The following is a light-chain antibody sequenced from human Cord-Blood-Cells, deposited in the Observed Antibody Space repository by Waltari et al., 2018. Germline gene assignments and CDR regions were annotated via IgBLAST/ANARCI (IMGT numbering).Light chain of an antibody. CDR2: DTS. Sequence: QAVVTQEPSLTLSPAGPVTLTCGSSTGAVTSGHYSYWFQQKPGQAPGTRIYDTSNKHSWTPARVSGSLLGGKAALTLSGAQPEDEAEYYCLLSYSGAAVFGGGSQLTVL. J-gene: IGLJ7*01. CDR3: LLSYSGAAV. V-gene: IGLV7-46*01. CDR1: TGAVTSGHY.